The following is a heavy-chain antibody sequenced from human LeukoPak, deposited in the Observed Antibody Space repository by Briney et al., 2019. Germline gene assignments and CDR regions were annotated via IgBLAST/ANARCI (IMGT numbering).Heavy chain of an antibody. D-gene: IGHD2/OR15-2a*01. Sequence: EASVKVSCKASGYTFTSYYMHWVRQAPGQGLEWMGWINPNSGGTNYAQKFQGRVTMTRDTSISTAYMELSRLRSDDTAVYYCAREGNIEGHWFDPWGQGTLVTVSS. V-gene: IGHV1-2*02. J-gene: IGHJ5*02. CDR3: AREGNIEGHWFDP. CDR2: INPNSGGT. CDR1: GYTFTSYY.